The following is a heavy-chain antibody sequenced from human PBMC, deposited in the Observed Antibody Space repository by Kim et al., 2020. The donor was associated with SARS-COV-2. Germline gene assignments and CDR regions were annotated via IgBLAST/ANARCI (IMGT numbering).Heavy chain of an antibody. CDR2: ISYDGSKK. Sequence: GGSLRLSCAASGFNFISYGMHWVRQAPGKGLEWVAVISYDGSKKYYADSVKGRFTISRDNSKNTLNLQMNSLKPEDTAVYYCAREEPWSSGDYNNPDYWGQGTLVTVSS. D-gene: IGHD4-17*01. J-gene: IGHJ4*02. CDR1: GFNFISYG. CDR3: AREEPWSSGDYNNPDY. V-gene: IGHV3-30*03.